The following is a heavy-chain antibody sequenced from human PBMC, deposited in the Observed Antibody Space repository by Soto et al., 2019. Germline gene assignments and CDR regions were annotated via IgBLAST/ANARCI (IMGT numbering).Heavy chain of an antibody. J-gene: IGHJ4*02. CDR2: IYYSGST. CDR1: GGSISSSSYY. D-gene: IGHD3-16*01. CDR3: ARTKDGYAPEDY. Sequence: QLQLQESGPGLVKPSETLSLTCTVSGGSISSSSYYWGWIRQPPGKGLEWIGSIYYSGSTYYNPSLKSRVTISVDTSKNQFSLKLSSVTAADTAVYYCARTKDGYAPEDYWGQGTLVTVSS. V-gene: IGHV4-39*01.